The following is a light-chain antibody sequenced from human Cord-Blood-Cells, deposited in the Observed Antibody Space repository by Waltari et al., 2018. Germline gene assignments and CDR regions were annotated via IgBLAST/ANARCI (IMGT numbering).Light chain of an antibody. CDR3: QQYGSSPPIT. J-gene: IGKJ4*01. CDR1: QSVSSSY. Sequence: EIVLTQSPGTLSLSPGERATLSCRASQSVSSSYLAWYQQKPGQAPRLLIYCASSRATGIPDRFSGSGSGTDFTLTISRLEREDFAVYYCQQYGSSPPITFGGGTKVEIK. V-gene: IGKV3-20*01. CDR2: CAS.